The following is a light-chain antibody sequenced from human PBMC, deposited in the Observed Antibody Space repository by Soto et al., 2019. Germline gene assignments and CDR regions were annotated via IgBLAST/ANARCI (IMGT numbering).Light chain of an antibody. V-gene: IGKV1-39*01. CDR2: RAS. CDR3: HQTFRSPPT. CDR1: QNLSNH. J-gene: IGKJ1*01. Sequence: DIQMTQSPSSLSASVGDRVSITCRASQNLSNHFNWYRQKPGQAPKLLVYRASILQSGVPSGFSGSGSGTDFTLTISSLQAEDFATYYCHQTFRSPPTFGRGTRVEIK.